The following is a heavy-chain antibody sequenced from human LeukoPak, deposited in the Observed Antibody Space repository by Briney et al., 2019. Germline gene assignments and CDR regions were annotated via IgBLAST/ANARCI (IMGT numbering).Heavy chain of an antibody. CDR3: ARGSGGAGLIDY. V-gene: IGHV4-31*03. CDR1: GGSISSGGYY. CDR2: IYYSGST. D-gene: IGHD2-15*01. J-gene: IGHJ4*02. Sequence: QTLSLTCTVSGGSISSGGYYWSWIRQHPGKGLEWIGYIYYSGSTYYNPSLKSRVTISVDTSKNQFSLKLSSVTAADTAVYYCARGSGGAGLIDYWGQGTLVTVSS.